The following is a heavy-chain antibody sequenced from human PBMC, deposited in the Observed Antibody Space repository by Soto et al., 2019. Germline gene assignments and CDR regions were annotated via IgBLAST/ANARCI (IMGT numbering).Heavy chain of an antibody. V-gene: IGHV1-18*01. D-gene: IGHD6-6*01. CDR3: ARSPSIAARLTDWFDP. CDR2: ISAYNGNT. CDR1: GYTFTSYG. Sequence: VASVKVSCKASGYTFTSYGISWVRQAPGQGLEWMGWISAYNGNTNYAQKLQGRVTMTTDTSTSTAYMELRSLRSDDTAVYYCARSPSIAARLTDWFDPWGQGTLVTVSS. J-gene: IGHJ5*02.